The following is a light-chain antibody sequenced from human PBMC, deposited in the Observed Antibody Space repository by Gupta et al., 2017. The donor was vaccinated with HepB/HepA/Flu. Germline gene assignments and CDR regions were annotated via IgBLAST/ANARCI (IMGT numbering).Light chain of an antibody. CDR2: AAS. V-gene: IGKV1-39*01. Sequence: DIQLTQSPSSLSASLGDRVTITCRASQTTNSYLNWYQQRLGKAPQLLMSAASSLQCGVPSRFSGGGSETHFTLTISSLQPEDFATYYCQQNYSIPYTFGQGTKLEIK. J-gene: IGKJ2*01. CDR1: QTTNSY. CDR3: QQNYSIPYT.